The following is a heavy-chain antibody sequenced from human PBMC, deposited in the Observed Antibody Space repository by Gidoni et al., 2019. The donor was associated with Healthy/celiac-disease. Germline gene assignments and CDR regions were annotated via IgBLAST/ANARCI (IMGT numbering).Heavy chain of an antibody. D-gene: IGHD3-16*01. Sequence: QLQLQESGPGLVKPSATLSLTCPVSGGSISSSSYYWGCIRQPPGKWLEWIGSIYYSGSTYYNPSLKSRVTISVDTSKNQCSLKLRSVTAADTAVYYCASRPWVSYYFDYWGQGTLVTVSS. CDR3: ASRPWVSYYFDY. CDR1: GGSISSSSYY. CDR2: IYYSGST. V-gene: IGHV4-39*01. J-gene: IGHJ4*02.